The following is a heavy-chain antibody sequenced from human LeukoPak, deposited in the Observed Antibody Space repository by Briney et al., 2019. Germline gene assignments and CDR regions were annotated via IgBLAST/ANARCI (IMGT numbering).Heavy chain of an antibody. CDR1: GYTFTGYY. D-gene: IGHD3-16*02. Sequence: ASVKVSCKASGYTFTGYYMHWVRQAPGQGLEWMGWINPNSGGTNYAQKFQGRVTVTRDTSISTAYMELSRLRSDDTAAYYCAIQGDYVWGSYRYWGQGTLVTVSS. J-gene: IGHJ4*02. CDR2: INPNSGGT. V-gene: IGHV1-2*02. CDR3: AIQGDYVWGSYRY.